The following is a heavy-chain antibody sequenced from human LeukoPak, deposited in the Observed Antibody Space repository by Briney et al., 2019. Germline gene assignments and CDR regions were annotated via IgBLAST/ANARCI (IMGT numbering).Heavy chain of an antibody. CDR2: ISAYNGNT. J-gene: IGHJ4*02. D-gene: IGHD3-16*01. Sequence: ASVKVSCKASGYTFTSYGISWVRQAPGQGLEWMGWISAYNGNTNYAQKLQGRVTMTTDTSTSTAYMELRSLRSDDTAVYYCARNPPEFGLPDLLSDYWGQGTLVTVSS. CDR3: ARNPPEFGLPDLLSDY. CDR1: GYTFTSYG. V-gene: IGHV1-18*04.